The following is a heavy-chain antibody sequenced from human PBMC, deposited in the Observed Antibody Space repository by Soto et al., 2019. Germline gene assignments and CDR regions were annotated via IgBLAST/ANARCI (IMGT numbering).Heavy chain of an antibody. CDR3: ARNSRVFGVVISVPGLDP. V-gene: IGHV4-59*08. CDR1: GGSISSYY. Sequence: ETLSLTCTVSGGSISSYYWSWIRQPPGKGLEWIGYIYNSGSTNYNPSLKSRVTISVDTSKNQFSLKLSSVTAADTAVYYCARNSRVFGVVISVPGLDPWGQGTLVTVSS. J-gene: IGHJ5*02. CDR2: IYNSGST. D-gene: IGHD3-3*01.